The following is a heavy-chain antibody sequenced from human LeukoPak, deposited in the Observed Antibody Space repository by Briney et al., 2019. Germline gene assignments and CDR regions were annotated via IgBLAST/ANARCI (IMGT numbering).Heavy chain of an antibody. CDR2: IYYSGST. Sequence: SETLSLTCTVSGGSISSSSYYWGWIRQPPGKGLEWIGSIYYSGSTYYNPSLKSRVTISVDTSKNQFSLKLRSVTAADAAVYYCARLQLLTLDYWGQGTLVTVSS. J-gene: IGHJ4*02. CDR3: ARLQLLTLDY. D-gene: IGHD1-1*01. CDR1: GGSISSSSYY. V-gene: IGHV4-39*01.